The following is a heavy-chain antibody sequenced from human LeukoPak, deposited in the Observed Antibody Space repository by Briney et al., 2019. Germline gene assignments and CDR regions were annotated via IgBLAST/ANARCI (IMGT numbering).Heavy chain of an antibody. Sequence: GGSLRLSCATSGFSFSDYYMDWVRQAPGKGLEWLARSRNKANGYTTEYAASMRGRFTILRDDSENSLHLQMSNLETEDTAMYYCARVRGGNYYHLDFWGQGTLVTVSS. CDR1: GFSFSDYY. CDR2: SRNKANGYTT. J-gene: IGHJ4*02. V-gene: IGHV3-72*01. D-gene: IGHD3-10*01. CDR3: ARVRGGNYYHLDF.